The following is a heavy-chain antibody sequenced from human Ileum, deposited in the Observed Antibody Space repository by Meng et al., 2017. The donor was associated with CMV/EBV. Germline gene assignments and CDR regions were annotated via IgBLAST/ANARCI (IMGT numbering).Heavy chain of an antibody. J-gene: IGHJ4*02. CDR3: ARLNDFQSGHLDYFDY. D-gene: IGHD3-3*01. V-gene: IGHV2-5*01. Sequence: SLGSTAVSVGWLRQPPGKALEWLAVIYWNDDRRYRPSLKSRLTITKDTSKNQVVLTMTNMDPVDTATYYCARLNDFQSGHLDYFDYWGQGTLVTVSS. CDR1: SLGSTAVS. CDR2: IYWNDDR.